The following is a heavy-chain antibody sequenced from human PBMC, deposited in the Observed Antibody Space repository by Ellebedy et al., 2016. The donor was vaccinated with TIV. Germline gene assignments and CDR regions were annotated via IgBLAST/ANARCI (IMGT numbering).Heavy chain of an antibody. D-gene: IGHD6-6*01. CDR1: GYTLTELS. V-gene: IGHV1-24*01. J-gene: IGHJ6*02. CDR3: ARDSPSLGSSSSKGTRMDV. CDR2: LDPEDGET. Sequence: AASVKVSCKVSGYTLTELSMHWVRQAPGKGLEWMGGLDPEDGETIYAQKFQGRVTMTEDTSTDTAYMELSSLRSEDTAVYYCARDSPSLGSSSSKGTRMDVWGQGTTVTVSS.